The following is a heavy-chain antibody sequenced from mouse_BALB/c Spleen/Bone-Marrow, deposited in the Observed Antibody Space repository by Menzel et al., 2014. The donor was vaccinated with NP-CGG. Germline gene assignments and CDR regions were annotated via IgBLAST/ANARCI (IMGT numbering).Heavy chain of an antibody. D-gene: IGHD1-1*01. J-gene: IGHJ3*01. CDR2: IIGGTGGT. Sequence: VQLQQSGGEVVKPGTSVKLSCKTSGFTFSNSYISWLKLKPGQSLEWIAWIIGGTGGTTYNQKFTGKAQLTVDTSSNTAYIQLSSLTTEDSAIYYCARPLYGSSFAWFAYWGQGTLVTVPA. CDR1: GFTFSNSY. CDR3: ARPLYGSSFAWFAY. V-gene: IGHV1-54*02.